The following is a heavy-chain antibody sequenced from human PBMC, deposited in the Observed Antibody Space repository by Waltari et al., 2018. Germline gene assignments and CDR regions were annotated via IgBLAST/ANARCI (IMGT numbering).Heavy chain of an antibody. J-gene: IGHJ4*02. CDR3: ARIPYYYDKAPLDS. CDR2: IIPFFGSP. CDR1: GGTFSTYG. V-gene: IGHV1-69*06. D-gene: IGHD3-22*01. Sequence: QVQLLQSGAEVKKPGSSVKLSCQASGGTFSTYGISWVRQGPGQRLEWMGKIIPFFGSPDYAENFQGRSTITADKSTTTTYLELSSLRSDDTAVYYCARIPYYYDKAPLDSWGQGTLVTVSP.